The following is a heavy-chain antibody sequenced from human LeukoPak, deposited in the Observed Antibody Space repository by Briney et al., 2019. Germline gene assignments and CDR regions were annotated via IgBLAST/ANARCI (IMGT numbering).Heavy chain of an antibody. Sequence: SETLSLTCSVSGGSVRSDMSHWSWIRQPPGKGLEWIGYVHYSGSANYNPSLESRVTMSLDNSKNQFSLDLTSVTAADTAVYYCAREGSSWYSYYGMDVWGQGTTVTVSS. CDR1: GGSVRSDMSH. J-gene: IGHJ6*02. CDR2: VHYSGSA. D-gene: IGHD6-13*01. V-gene: IGHV4-61*01. CDR3: AREGSSWYSYYGMDV.